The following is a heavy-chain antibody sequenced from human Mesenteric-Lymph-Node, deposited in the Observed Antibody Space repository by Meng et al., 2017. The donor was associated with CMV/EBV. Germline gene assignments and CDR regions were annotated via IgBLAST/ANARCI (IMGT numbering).Heavy chain of an antibody. CDR3: AREIKLASDY. D-gene: IGHD1-1*01. CDR2: IYYSGST. V-gene: IGHV4-39*07. Sequence: SETLSLTCTVSGGSISSSRYYWGWIRQPPGKGLEWIGSIYYSGSTYYNPSLKSRVTISVDTSKNQFSLKLSSVTAADTAVYYCAREIKLASDYWGQGTLVTVSS. J-gene: IGHJ4*02. CDR1: GGSISSSRYY.